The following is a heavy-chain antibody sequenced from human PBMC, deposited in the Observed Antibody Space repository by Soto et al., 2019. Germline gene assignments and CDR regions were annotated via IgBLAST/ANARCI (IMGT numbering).Heavy chain of an antibody. CDR2: ISYDGRNK. CDR1: GFTFSSYG. CDR3: AKRHKGGSGSSTVGDP. J-gene: IGHJ5*02. V-gene: IGHV3-30*18. D-gene: IGHD3-10*01. Sequence: ESGGGVVQPGRSLRLSCAASGFTFSSYGMHWVRQAPGKGLEWVAVISYDGRNKYYADSVKGRFTISRDNSKNTLYLQMNSLRAEDTAVYYCAKRHKGGSGSSTVGDPWGQGTLVTVSS.